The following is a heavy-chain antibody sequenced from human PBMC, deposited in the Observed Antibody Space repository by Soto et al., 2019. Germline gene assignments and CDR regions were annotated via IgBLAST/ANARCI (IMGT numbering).Heavy chain of an antibody. V-gene: IGHV3-48*02. D-gene: IGHD3-22*01. CDR2: ITSSSSAI. J-gene: IGHJ2*01. CDR1: GFTFSGYT. CDR3: AGRMDYYDSSGHWYFDH. Sequence: EVQLVESGGGLVQPGGSLRLSCAASGFTFSGYTMNWVRQAPGKGLEWVSYITSSSSAIYNADSVKGRFTISRDNAKNSLYLQMNSLRDEDKAVYYCAGRMDYYDSSGHWYFDHWGRGTLVTVSS.